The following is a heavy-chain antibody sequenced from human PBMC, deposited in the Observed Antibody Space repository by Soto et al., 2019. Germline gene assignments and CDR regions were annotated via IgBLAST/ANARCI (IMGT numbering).Heavy chain of an antibody. Sequence: PGGSPRLSCETSVFTFINSVMTWVRQFPGKRLEWVSVITTNGHTDYADSVKGRFTISRDNSKNTVYLQMNSLRAEDTAVYYCAKGLLNGRWYAEDWGQGTLVTVSS. J-gene: IGHJ4*02. V-gene: IGHV3-23*01. CDR2: ITTNGHT. CDR1: VFTFINSV. CDR3: AKGLLNGRWYAED. D-gene: IGHD6-13*01.